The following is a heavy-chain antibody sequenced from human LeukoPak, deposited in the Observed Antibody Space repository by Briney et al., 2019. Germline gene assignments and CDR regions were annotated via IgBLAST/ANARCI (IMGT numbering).Heavy chain of an antibody. V-gene: IGHV4-59*12. J-gene: IGHJ4*02. CDR3: ARARSSWYSIDY. Sequence: SETLSLTCTVSGGSISSYYWSWIRQPPGKGLEWIGYIYYSGSTNYNPSLKSRVTISVDTSKNQFSLKLSSVTAADTAVYYCARARSSWYSIDYWGQGTLVTVSS. D-gene: IGHD6-13*01. CDR2: IYYSGST. CDR1: GGSISSYY.